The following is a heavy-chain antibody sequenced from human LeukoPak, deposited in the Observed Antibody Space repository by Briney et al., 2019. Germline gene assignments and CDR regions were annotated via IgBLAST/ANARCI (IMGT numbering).Heavy chain of an antibody. CDR3: ARASSPYYYYMDV. CDR2: ISYDGSNK. Sequence: PGGSLRLSCAASGFTFSSYAMHWVRQAPGKGLEWVAVISYDGSNKYYPDSVKGRFTISRDNAKNSLYMQMNSLRAEDTALYYCARASSPYYYYMDVWGKGTTVTVSS. CDR1: GFTFSSYA. J-gene: IGHJ6*03. V-gene: IGHV3-30*04.